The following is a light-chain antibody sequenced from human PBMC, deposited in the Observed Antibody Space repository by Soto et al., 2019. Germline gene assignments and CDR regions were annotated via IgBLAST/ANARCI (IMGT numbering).Light chain of an antibody. Sequence: AIQMTQSPFYLSASVGDRVTITCRASQDIKNDLGWYQQKPGRAPKLLIYAATSLESGVPSRFSGSGSGTYFTLTISGLQPEDVATYFCLQDYSYPRTFGQGTKV. V-gene: IGKV1-6*01. CDR2: AAT. J-gene: IGKJ1*01. CDR1: QDIKND. CDR3: LQDYSYPRT.